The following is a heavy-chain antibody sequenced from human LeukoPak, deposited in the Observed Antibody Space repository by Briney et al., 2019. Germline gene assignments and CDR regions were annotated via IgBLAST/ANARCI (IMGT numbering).Heavy chain of an antibody. CDR1: GFTFSNVW. V-gene: IGHV3-15*07. CDR3: ITPLPYSAQ. D-gene: IGHD2-21*01. Sequence: TGGSLRLSCAASGFTFSNVWMNWVRQAPGKGLEWVGRIKPKTDGETTEYAAPVKGRFSISRDDSKNMLYLQMNSLKTEDTAVYYCITPLPYSAQGGQGTLVTVSS. CDR2: IKPKTDGETT. J-gene: IGHJ4*02.